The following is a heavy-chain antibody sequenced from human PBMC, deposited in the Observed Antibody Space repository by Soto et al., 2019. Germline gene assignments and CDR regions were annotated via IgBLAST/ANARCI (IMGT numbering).Heavy chain of an antibody. Sequence: ASVKVSCKASGGTFSSYAISWVRQAPGQGLEWMGGIIPIFGTANYAQKFQGRVTITADKSTSTAYMELSSLRSEDTAVYYCARGWATVTRYYYYGMDGWGQGTTVTVSS. CDR3: ARGWATVTRYYYYGMDG. CDR1: GGTFSSYA. J-gene: IGHJ6*02. V-gene: IGHV1-69*06. D-gene: IGHD4-17*01. CDR2: IIPIFGTA.